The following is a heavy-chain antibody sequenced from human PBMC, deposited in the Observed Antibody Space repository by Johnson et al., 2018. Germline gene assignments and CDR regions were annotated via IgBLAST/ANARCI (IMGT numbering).Heavy chain of an antibody. CDR2: ISYDGSNK. D-gene: IGHD1-26*01. Sequence: QVQLVESGGGVVQPGRSLRLSCAASGFTFSSYGMHWVRQAPGKGLEWVAVISYDGSNKYYADSVKGRFTISRDNSKNTLYLQMNSLRAEDTAVYYCVKDYYPRVVGATLGSFDIWGQGTMVTVSS. CDR1: GFTFSSYG. J-gene: IGHJ3*02. V-gene: IGHV3-30*18. CDR3: VKDYYPRVVGATLGSFDI.